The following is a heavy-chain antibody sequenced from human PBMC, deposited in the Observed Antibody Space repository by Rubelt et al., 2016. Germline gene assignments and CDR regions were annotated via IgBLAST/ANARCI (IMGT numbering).Heavy chain of an antibody. J-gene: IGHJ5*02. CDR1: GYTFTSYG. Sequence: QLVQSAAEVKEPGASVKVSCKASGYTFTSYGISWVRQAPGQGLEWMGRITPNSGVTIYAQKFQGRVTMTRETSISTAYMELSGLGSDDTAVYYCARDGKFDPWGQGTLVTVSS. V-gene: IGHV1-2*06. CDR2: ITPNSGVT. CDR3: ARDGKFDP.